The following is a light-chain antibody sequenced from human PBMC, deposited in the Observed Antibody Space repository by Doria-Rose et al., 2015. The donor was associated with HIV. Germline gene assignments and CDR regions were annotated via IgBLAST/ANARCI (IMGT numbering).Light chain of an antibody. J-gene: IGLJ3*02. V-gene: IGLV8-61*01. Sequence: QTVVTQEPSSSVSLGGTVTLTCGLTSGPVTGAYYPSWHQQTPGQAPRTLIYNTYSLSSGVSDRFSGSILGNKAALTISGAQADDESDYYCVLYMGRGIWMFGGGTKLTVL. CDR1: SGPVTGAYY. CDR2: NTY. CDR3: VLYMGRGIWM.